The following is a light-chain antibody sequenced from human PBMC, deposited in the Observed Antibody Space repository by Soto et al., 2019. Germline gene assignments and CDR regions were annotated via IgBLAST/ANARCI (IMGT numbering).Light chain of an antibody. Sequence: QSALTQPASVSGSPGQSITISCTGTSSDVGGYNYVSWYQQHPGKGPKLMIYEVSNRPSGISNRFSGSKSGNTASLTISGLQAEDEADYCCGSYTTSSSVVFGGGTKLTVL. V-gene: IGLV2-14*01. CDR3: GSYTTSSSVV. CDR2: EVS. CDR1: SSDVGGYNY. J-gene: IGLJ2*01.